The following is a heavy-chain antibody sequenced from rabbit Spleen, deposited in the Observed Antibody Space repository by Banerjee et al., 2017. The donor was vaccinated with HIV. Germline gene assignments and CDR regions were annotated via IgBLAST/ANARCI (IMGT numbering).Heavy chain of an antibody. CDR1: GFSFSSGYY. D-gene: IGHD1-1*01. J-gene: IGHJ4*01. CDR2: IGTGSGST. CDR3: TRDDGSGHYIDGYFNL. V-gene: IGHV1S45*01. Sequence: QEQLEESGGGLVKPGASLTLTCKASGFSFSSGYYMYWVRQAPGKGLEWIGCIGTGSGSTWYASWAKGRFTISKTSSTTVTLQVTSLTAADTATYFCTRDDGSGHYIDGYFNLWGQGTLVTVS.